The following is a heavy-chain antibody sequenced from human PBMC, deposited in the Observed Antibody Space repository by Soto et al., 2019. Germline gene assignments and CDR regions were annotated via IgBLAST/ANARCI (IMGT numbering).Heavy chain of an antibody. CDR2: ISSSSSYI. Sequence: PGGSLRLSCAASGFTFSSYGMNWVRQAPGKGLEWVSSISSSSSYIYYADSVKGRFTISRDNAKNSLYLQMNSLRAEDTAVYYCARGSTSIAGTADYWGQGTLVTVSS. CDR1: GFTFSSYG. CDR3: ARGSTSIAGTADY. V-gene: IGHV3-21*01. J-gene: IGHJ4*02. D-gene: IGHD1-20*01.